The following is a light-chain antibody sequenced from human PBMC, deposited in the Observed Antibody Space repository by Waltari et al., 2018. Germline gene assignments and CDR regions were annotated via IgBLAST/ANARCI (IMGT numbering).Light chain of an antibody. CDR2: IDN. Sequence: QSVVTQPPSASGTPGQRVTISCSGGSSNVGTNTVNWYQQLPGAAPHLPIYIDNQRPSGVPDRFAGSKSGTSASLAISGLQSEDEADYYCAVWDDSRNDLVFGGGTKLTVL. CDR1: SSNVGTNT. V-gene: IGLV1-44*01. J-gene: IGLJ2*01. CDR3: AVWDDSRNDLV.